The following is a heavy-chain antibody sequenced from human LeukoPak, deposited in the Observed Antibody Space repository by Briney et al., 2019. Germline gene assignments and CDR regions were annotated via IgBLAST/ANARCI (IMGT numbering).Heavy chain of an antibody. D-gene: IGHD6-13*01. CDR1: GGSFSGHY. CDR3: ARAGGGMGVAAAIDY. CDR2: IYYSGST. V-gene: IGHV4-59*11. Sequence: SETLSLTCAVFGGSFSGHYWSWIRQPPGKGLEWIGYIYYSGSTNYNPSLKSRVTISVDTSKKQFSLKLTSVTAADMAVYYCARAGGGMGVAAAIDYWSQGTLVTVSS. J-gene: IGHJ4*02.